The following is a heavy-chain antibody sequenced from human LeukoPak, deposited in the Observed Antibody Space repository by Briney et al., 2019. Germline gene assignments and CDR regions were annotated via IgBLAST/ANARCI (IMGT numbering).Heavy chain of an antibody. J-gene: IGHJ4*02. CDR3: AKDMSGEDYDGNSGSIDY. D-gene: IGHD4-23*01. CDR2: IKQDGSEK. CDR1: GFTFSSYR. V-gene: IGHV3-7*03. Sequence: TGGSLRLSCAASGFTFSSYRMSWVRQAPGKGLEWVANIKQDGSEKYYVDSVKGRFTISRDNAKNSLYLQMNSLRAEDTALYYCAKDMSGEDYDGNSGSIDYWGQGTLVTVSS.